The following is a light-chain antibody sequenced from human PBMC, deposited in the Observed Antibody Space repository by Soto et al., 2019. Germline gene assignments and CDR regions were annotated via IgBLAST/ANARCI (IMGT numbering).Light chain of an antibody. CDR1: QSISTW. V-gene: IGKV1-5*03. Sequence: DIQMTQSPSTLSASVGDRVTITCRASQSISTWLAWYQQSPGKAPELLIYEASTLESGAPSRFSGSGSGTEFSLTISSLQPDDFATYYCQQYNTHSRTFGQGTKVEIK. CDR2: EAS. J-gene: IGKJ1*01. CDR3: QQYNTHSRT.